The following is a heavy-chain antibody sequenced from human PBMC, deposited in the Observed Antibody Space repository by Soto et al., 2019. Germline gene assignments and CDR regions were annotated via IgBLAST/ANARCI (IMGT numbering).Heavy chain of an antibody. Sequence: GGSLRLSCAASGFTFSSYWMSWVRQAPGKGLEWVANIKQDGSEKYYVDSVKGRFTISRDNAKNSLYLQMNSLRAEDTAVYYCAREDYSNYVGYYYYYMDVWGKGTTVTVSS. D-gene: IGHD4-4*01. CDR3: AREDYSNYVGYYYYYMDV. CDR1: GFTFSSYW. V-gene: IGHV3-7*01. J-gene: IGHJ6*03. CDR2: IKQDGSEK.